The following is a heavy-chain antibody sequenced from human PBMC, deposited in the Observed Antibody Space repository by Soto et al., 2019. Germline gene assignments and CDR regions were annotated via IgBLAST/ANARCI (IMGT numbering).Heavy chain of an antibody. D-gene: IGHD5-18*01. Sequence: SETLSLTCAVSGGSISSSNWWSWVRQPPGKGLEWIGEIYYSGSTYYNPSLKSRVTISVDTSKNQFSLKLSSVTAADTAVYYCARDTGRGYSYGPFDYWGQGTLVTVSS. J-gene: IGHJ4*02. CDR2: IYYSGST. CDR1: GGSISSSNW. CDR3: ARDTGRGYSYGPFDY. V-gene: IGHV4-4*02.